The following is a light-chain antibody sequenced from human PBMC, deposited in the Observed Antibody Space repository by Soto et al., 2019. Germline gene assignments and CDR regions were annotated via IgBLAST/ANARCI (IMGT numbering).Light chain of an antibody. Sequence: EIVMTQSPATLSVSPGERATLSCRASQSVGSDLAWYQQKPGQAPKLLIYNPSTRATGIPARFSGSGSGTEFTLTISSLQSEDFAIYYCQQYDNWPLTFGGGTKV. CDR1: QSVGSD. V-gene: IGKV3-15*01. J-gene: IGKJ4*01. CDR2: NPS. CDR3: QQYDNWPLT.